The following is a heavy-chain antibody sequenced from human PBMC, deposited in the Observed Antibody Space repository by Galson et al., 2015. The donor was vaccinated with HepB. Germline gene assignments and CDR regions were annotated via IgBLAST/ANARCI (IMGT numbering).Heavy chain of an antibody. J-gene: IGHJ6*02. Sequence: SLRLSCAASGFTVSSNYMSWVRQAPGKGLEWVSVIYSGGSTYYADSVKGRFTISRDNSKNTLYLQMNSLGAEDTAVYYCARGYYDSSEDYYYGMDVWGQGTTVTVSS. V-gene: IGHV3-66*01. D-gene: IGHD3-22*01. CDR3: ARGYYDSSEDYYYGMDV. CDR1: GFTVSSNY. CDR2: IYSGGST.